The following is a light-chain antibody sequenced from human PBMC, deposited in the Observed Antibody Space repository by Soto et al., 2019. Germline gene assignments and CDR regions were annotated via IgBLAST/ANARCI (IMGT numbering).Light chain of an antibody. J-gene: IGKJ2*01. CDR2: AAS. CDR3: QQSLTIPYT. CDR1: QTISTH. Sequence: DIQMTQSPSSLSASVRDRVTITCRASQTISTHLNWYQQKPGKAPKLLIYAASTLQSGFPSRFSGSGSGTDFTLTINSLQPEDFATYYCQQSLTIPYTFGQGTTLEIK. V-gene: IGKV1-39*01.